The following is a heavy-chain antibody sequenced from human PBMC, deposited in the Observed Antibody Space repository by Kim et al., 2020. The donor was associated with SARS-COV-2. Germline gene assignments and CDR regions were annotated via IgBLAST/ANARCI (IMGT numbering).Heavy chain of an antibody. Sequence: SETLSLTCTVSGGSISSYYWSWIRQPPGKGLEWIGYIYYSGSTNYNPSLKSRVTISVDTSKNQFSLKLSSVTAADTAVYYCARGGNYYDSSGPFDYWGQGTLVTVSS. J-gene: IGHJ4*02. CDR2: IYYSGST. CDR3: ARGGNYYDSSGPFDY. D-gene: IGHD3-22*01. V-gene: IGHV4-59*01. CDR1: GGSISSYY.